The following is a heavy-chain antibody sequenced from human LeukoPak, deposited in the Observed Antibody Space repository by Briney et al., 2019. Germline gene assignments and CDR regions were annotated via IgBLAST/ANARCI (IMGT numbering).Heavy chain of an antibody. CDR3: AKNFCPYGDYEYFQH. CDR1: GFTFSSYA. V-gene: IGHV3-23*01. J-gene: IGHJ1*01. CDR2: ISGGGGST. Sequence: GGSLRLSCAASGFTFSSYAMSWVRQAPGKGLEWVSSISGGGGSTYHADSVKGRFTISRDNSKNMLYLQMNSLRAEDTAVYYCAKNFCPYGDYEYFQHWGQGTLVTVSS. D-gene: IGHD4-17*01.